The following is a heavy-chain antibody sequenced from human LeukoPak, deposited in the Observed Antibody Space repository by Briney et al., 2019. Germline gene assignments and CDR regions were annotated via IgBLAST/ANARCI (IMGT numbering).Heavy chain of an antibody. CDR2: IYSGGST. CDR3: ARGPYFDS. Sequence: GGSLRLSCAASGFTFSDYYMSWIRQAPGKGLEWVSVIYSGGSTYYADSVKGRFTISRHNSKNTLYLQMNSLRAEDTAVYYCARGPYFDSGGQGTLGTVSA. J-gene: IGHJ4*02. D-gene: IGHD2-21*01. CDR1: GFTFSDYY. V-gene: IGHV3-53*04.